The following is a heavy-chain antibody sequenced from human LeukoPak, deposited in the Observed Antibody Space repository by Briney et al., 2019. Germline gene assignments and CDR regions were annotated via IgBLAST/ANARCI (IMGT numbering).Heavy chain of an antibody. J-gene: IGHJ4*02. Sequence: AGGSLRLSCAASGFTVSSNYLSWVRQAPGKGLEWVSVIYSSGNTYYADSVKGRFTISRDNSKNKLYLQMNSLRAEDTAVYFCARRYSGSFHDYWGQGTLVTVSS. CDR2: IYSSGNT. D-gene: IGHD1-26*01. CDR1: GFTVSSNY. V-gene: IGHV3-53*01. CDR3: ARRYSGSFHDY.